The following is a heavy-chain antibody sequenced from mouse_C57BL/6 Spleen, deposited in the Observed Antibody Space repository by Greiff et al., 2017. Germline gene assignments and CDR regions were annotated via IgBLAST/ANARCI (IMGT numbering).Heavy chain of an antibody. J-gene: IGHJ3*01. CDR3: ARGGRGFAY. D-gene: IGHD3-3*01. CDR2: IDPSDSYT. V-gene: IGHV1-50*01. Sequence: VQLQQPGAELVKPGASVKLSCKASGYTFTSYWMQWVKQRPGQGLEWIGEIDPSDSYTNYNQKFKGKATLTVDTSSRTAYMQLSSLTSEDSAVYYCARGGRGFAYWGQGTLVTVSA. CDR1: GYTFTSYW.